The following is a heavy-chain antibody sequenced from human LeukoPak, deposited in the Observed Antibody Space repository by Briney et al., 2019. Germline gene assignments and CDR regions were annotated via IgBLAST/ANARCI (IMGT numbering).Heavy chain of an antibody. D-gene: IGHD6-6*01. J-gene: IGHJ5*02. CDR2: MYASGST. CDR1: GGSIGIYY. Sequence: SETLSLTCTVSGGSIGIYYWTWIRQSAGKGLEWLGRMYASGSTNYNPSLKSRVTISLDTSKNQFSLKLSSVTAADTAIYYCARKKFIAAGGFDPWGQGTLVTVSS. CDR3: ARKKFIAAGGFDP. V-gene: IGHV4-4*07.